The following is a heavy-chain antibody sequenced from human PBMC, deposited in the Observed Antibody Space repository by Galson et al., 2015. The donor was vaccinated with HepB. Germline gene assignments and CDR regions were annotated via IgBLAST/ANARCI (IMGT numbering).Heavy chain of an antibody. CDR3: ARLRLSGSYHDAFDI. J-gene: IGHJ3*02. Sequence: QSGAEVKKPGESLKISCKGSGYAFTNFWIAWVRQMPGKGLEWMGIIYPGDSDTRYSPSFQGQVTISADKSIKNAYLQWSSLKASDTAIYYCARLRLSGSYHDAFDIWGQGTMVTVSS. CDR1: GYAFTNFW. CDR2: IYPGDSDT. V-gene: IGHV5-51*03. D-gene: IGHD1-26*01.